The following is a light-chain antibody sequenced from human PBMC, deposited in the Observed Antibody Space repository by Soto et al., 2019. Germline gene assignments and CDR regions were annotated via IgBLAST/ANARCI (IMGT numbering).Light chain of an antibody. CDR3: QRHDKYPLS. V-gene: IGKV1-9*01. Sequence: DIQLTQSPSFLSASVGDRVTITCRASQGIKSHLAWYQQKPGKAPKLLIYAASTLQSGVPSRFSGGGSGTEFTITISSLQAEDFAIYSCQRHDKYPLSFGGGVEVEIK. CDR1: QGIKSH. CDR2: AAS. J-gene: IGKJ4*01.